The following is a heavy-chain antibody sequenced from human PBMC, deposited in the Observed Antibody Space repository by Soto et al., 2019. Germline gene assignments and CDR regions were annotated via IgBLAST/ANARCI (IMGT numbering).Heavy chain of an antibody. Sequence: LVESGGGVVQPGRSLTLSCAGSGFSFESYSMHWVRQAPGKGLEWVATVSFDSKNKYYIDSVEGRFTLSRDNAKNMLYLLMNSLRHEDTAVYYCAKESVETTYSFYGMDVGGPGTTVSVSS. CDR2: VSFDSKNK. V-gene: IGHV3-30*18. J-gene: IGHJ6*02. CDR1: GFSFESYS. D-gene: IGHD4-4*01. CDR3: AKESVETTYSFYGMDV.